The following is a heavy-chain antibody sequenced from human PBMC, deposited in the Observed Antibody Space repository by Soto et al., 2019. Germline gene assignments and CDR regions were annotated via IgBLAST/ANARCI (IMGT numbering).Heavy chain of an antibody. Sequence: QVQLVESGGGVVQPGRSLRLSCAASGFAFSGYAMHWVRQAPGRGLEWVAVIWYDGSNKYYADSVKGRFTISRDNSYNTLYLQIDSLRGDDTALYYCARDRTVRYCGYWGQGTLVAVCS. CDR3: ARDRTVRYCGY. J-gene: IGHJ4*02. CDR2: IWYDGSNK. D-gene: IGHD3-10*01. V-gene: IGHV3-33*01. CDR1: GFAFSGYA.